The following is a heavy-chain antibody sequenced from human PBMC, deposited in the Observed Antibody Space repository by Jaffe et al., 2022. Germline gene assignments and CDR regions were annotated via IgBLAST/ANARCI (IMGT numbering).Heavy chain of an antibody. CDR1: GFTFSDHY. CDR3: ARDGDSSGYYGAEGYFDY. CDR2: TRNKANSYTT. Sequence: EVQLVESGGGLVQPGGSLRLSCAASGFTFSDHYMDWVRQAPGKGLEWVGRTRNKANSYTTEYAASVKGRFTISRDDSKNSLYLQMNSLKTEDTAVYYCARDGDSSGYYGAEGYFDYWGQGTLVTVSS. V-gene: IGHV3-72*01. J-gene: IGHJ4*02. D-gene: IGHD3-22*01.